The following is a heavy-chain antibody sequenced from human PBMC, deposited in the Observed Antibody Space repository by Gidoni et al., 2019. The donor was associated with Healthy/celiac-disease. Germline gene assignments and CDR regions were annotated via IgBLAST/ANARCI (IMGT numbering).Heavy chain of an antibody. CDR1: GGTFSSYA. V-gene: IGHV1-69*01. Sequence: QVQLVQSGAEVKKPGSSVKVSCKVSGGTFSSYAISWVRQAPGLGLEWMGGIIPIFGTANYAQKCQGRVTITADESTSTAYMELSSLRSEDTAVYYCAREVVPAGGFDYWGQGTLVTVSS. CDR2: IIPIFGTA. J-gene: IGHJ4*02. D-gene: IGHD2-2*01. CDR3: AREVVPAGGFDY.